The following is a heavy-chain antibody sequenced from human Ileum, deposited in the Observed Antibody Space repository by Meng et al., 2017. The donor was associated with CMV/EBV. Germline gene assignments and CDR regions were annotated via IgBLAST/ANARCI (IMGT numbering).Heavy chain of an antibody. D-gene: IGHD2-15*01. Sequence: QVQLQEACPVLVKPSQTLSLTCTVSGGSITSGNYYWSWIRQPPGRGLEWIGYIYYSGSPYYKPSLKSRVTISLDTSKNQFSLNLRSVTATDSAVYYCVRQVVAASFDYWGQGALVTVSS. J-gene: IGHJ4*02. CDR3: VRQVVAASFDY. V-gene: IGHV4-30-4*08. CDR2: IYYSGSP. CDR1: GGSITSGNYY.